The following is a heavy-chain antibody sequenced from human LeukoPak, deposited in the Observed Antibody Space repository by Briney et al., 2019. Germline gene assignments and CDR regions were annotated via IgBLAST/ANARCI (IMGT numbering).Heavy chain of an antibody. CDR2: IDSDTYGNTI. J-gene: IGHJ3*02. D-gene: IGHD5-18*01. V-gene: IGHV3-48*01. CDR1: GFTLSSYS. Sequence: GGSLRLSCAASGFTLSSYSMNWVRQAPGKGLEWISYIDSDTYGNTIYYPHTVKGRFTISRDNAKNTLYLQMNSLRAEDTAVYYCAKDAIYSYALHDAFDIWGQGTMVTVSS. CDR3: AKDAIYSYALHDAFDI.